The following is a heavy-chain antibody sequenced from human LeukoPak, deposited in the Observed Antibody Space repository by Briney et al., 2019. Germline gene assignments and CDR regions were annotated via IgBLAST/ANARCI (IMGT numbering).Heavy chain of an antibody. V-gene: IGHV4-59*01. CDR3: ARVYYDILTCYSDYHDAFFI. D-gene: IGHD3-9*01. Sequence: SETLSLTCTVSGGSISSYYWSWIRQPPGKGLEWVGYIYYSGSTNYNPSLKSRVTISVDTSKNQFSLKLSSVTAADTAVYYCARVYYDILTCYSDYHDAFFIWGQGTMVTLSS. CDR1: GGSISSYY. J-gene: IGHJ3*02. CDR2: IYYSGST.